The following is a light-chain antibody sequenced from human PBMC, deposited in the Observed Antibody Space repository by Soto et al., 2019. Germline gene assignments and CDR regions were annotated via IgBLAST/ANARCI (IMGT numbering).Light chain of an antibody. J-gene: IGKJ5*01. V-gene: IGKV3-20*01. CDR2: GAS. Sequence: EIVLTQSPGTLSLSPGESATLLCRASQFVSSRYLAWYQQKPGQAPSLLIYGASSRATSIPARFSGSGSGTDFTLTITPLEPEDFAVYFCQQYGSSPITFGQGTRLEIK. CDR1: QFVSSRY. CDR3: QQYGSSPIT.